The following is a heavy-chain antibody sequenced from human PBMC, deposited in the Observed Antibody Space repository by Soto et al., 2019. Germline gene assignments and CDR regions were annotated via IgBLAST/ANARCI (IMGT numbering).Heavy chain of an antibody. Sequence: QGQLVQSGAEVKKPGASVKVSCTASGYTFDNFGINWVRQAPGQGLEWMGWINAHNGNTQYAQSLQGRVTMTTDTXTSTAYMELRSLSSDDTAVYYCARARMTYHYGMDIWGQGTTVTVSS. CDR1: GYTFDNFG. CDR3: ARARMTYHYGMDI. D-gene: IGHD2-15*01. V-gene: IGHV1-18*04. J-gene: IGHJ6*02. CDR2: INAHNGNT.